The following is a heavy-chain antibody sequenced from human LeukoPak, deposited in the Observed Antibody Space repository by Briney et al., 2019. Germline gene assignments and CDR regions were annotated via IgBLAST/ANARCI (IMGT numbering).Heavy chain of an antibody. J-gene: IGHJ3*02. CDR3: ARVWNFGVVIKGPDAFDI. V-gene: IGHV4-61*02. CDR1: GGSISSGSYY. CDR2: IYTSGST. Sequence: PSQTLSLTCTVSGGSISSGSYYWSWIRQPAGKGLEWIGRIYTSGSTNYNPSLKSRVTISVDTSKNQFSLKLSSVTAADTAVYYCARVWNFGVVIKGPDAFDIWGQGTMVTVSS. D-gene: IGHD3-3*01.